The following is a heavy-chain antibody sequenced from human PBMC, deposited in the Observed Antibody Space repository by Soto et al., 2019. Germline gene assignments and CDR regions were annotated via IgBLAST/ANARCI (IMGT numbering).Heavy chain of an antibody. CDR3: ARGQYYYGSGSYTYYYYGMDV. D-gene: IGHD3-10*01. CDR1: GFAFSSYG. Sequence: GGSLRLSCAASGFAFSSYGMHWVRQAPGKGLEWVAVIWYDGSNKYYADSVKGRFTISRDNSKNTLYLQMNSLRAEDTAVYYCARGQYYYGSGSYTYYYYGMDVWGQGTTVTVSS. J-gene: IGHJ6*02. CDR2: IWYDGSNK. V-gene: IGHV3-33*01.